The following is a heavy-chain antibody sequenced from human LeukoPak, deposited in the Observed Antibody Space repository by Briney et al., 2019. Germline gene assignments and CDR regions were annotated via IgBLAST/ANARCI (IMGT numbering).Heavy chain of an antibody. D-gene: IGHD6-6*01. Sequence: GGSLRLSCAASGFTFSSYSMNWVRQAPGKGLEWVSYISSSSSTIYYADSVKGRFTISRDNSKNTLYLQMNSLRAEDAAVYYCAKDREQLTPYYYYYMDVWGKGTTVTVSS. J-gene: IGHJ6*03. CDR3: AKDREQLTPYYYYYMDV. CDR1: GFTFSSYS. V-gene: IGHV3-48*01. CDR2: ISSSSSTI.